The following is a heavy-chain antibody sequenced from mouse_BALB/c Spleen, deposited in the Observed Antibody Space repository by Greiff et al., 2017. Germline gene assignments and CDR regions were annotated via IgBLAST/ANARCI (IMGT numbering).Heavy chain of an antibody. V-gene: IGHV2-9*02. D-gene: IGHD1-1*01. Sequence: QVQLKEPGPGLVAPSQSLSITCTVSGFSLTSYGVHWVRQPPGKGLEWLGVICAGGSKNYNAPVMSRVSISKDNSKTQVFLKMNSLQTDDTAMYYCARDYYSSRHYYAMDYWGQGTSVTVSS. CDR3: ARDYYSSRHYYAMDY. CDR1: GFSLTSYG. J-gene: IGHJ4*01. CDR2: ICAGGSK.